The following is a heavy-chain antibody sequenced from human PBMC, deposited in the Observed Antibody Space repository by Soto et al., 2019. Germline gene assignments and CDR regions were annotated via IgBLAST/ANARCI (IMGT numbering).Heavy chain of an antibody. D-gene: IGHD3-16*01. CDR2: INTDGSST. J-gene: IGHJ6*02. CDR3: ARDETQTFRSYVYYYGVDV. CDR1: GFTFRSYW. V-gene: IGHV3-74*01. Sequence: GGSLRLSCAVSGFTFRSYWMHLVRQAPGRGLAWVSRINTDGSSTSYADSVKGRFTISRDNAKNTLYLQMNSLRVEDTAVYYCARDETQTFRSYVYYYGVDVWGQGTTVTVSS.